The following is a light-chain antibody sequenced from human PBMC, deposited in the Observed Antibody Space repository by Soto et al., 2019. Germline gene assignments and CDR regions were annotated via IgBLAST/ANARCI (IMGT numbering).Light chain of an antibody. CDR2: DAS. CDR1: QSISRW. V-gene: IGKV1-5*01. Sequence: DIQITQSPSTLSASVGDRVTITCRASQSISRWLAWYQQRPGKAPKVLIFDASILESGVPSRFSGSGFGTEFTLTISSLQPDDFATYYCQQYNNYLTWTFGQGTKVDIK. CDR3: QQYNNYLTWT. J-gene: IGKJ1*01.